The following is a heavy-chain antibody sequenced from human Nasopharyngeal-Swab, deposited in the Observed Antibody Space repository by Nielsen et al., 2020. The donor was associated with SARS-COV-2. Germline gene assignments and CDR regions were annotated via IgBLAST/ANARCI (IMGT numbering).Heavy chain of an antibody. Sequence: SETLSLTCAVYGESFSGHYWTWIRQPPGKGLEWIGEISHSGSTTYNSSLKSRLAMSVDTSKNQFSLKLNSVTVADTAVYYCARITPSTHNLDYWGQGILVTVSS. CDR2: ISHSGST. V-gene: IGHV4-34*01. D-gene: IGHD5/OR15-5a*01. CDR3: ARITPSTHNLDY. CDR1: GESFSGHY. J-gene: IGHJ4*02.